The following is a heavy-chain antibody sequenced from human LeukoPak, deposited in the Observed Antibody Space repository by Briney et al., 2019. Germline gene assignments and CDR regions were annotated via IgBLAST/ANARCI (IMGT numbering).Heavy chain of an antibody. D-gene: IGHD1-26*01. Sequence: GGSLRLSCAASVFTFSSYSMNWVRQAPGKGLEWVSLISSSSSTIYYADSVKGRFTISRDNAKNSLYLQMNSLRAEDTAVYYCARDRGGSYSAIDYWGQGTLVTVSS. J-gene: IGHJ4*02. V-gene: IGHV3-48*04. CDR1: VFTFSSYS. CDR3: ARDRGGSYSAIDY. CDR2: ISSSSSTI.